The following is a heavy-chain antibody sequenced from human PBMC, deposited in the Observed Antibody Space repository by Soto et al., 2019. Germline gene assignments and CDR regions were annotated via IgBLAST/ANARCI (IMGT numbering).Heavy chain of an antibody. CDR3: ARGDQGIFGVVIRGNWFDP. V-gene: IGHV4-34*01. Sequence: SETLSRTVAVYCGSFIGYYWIWIRQPPGKGLEWIGEINHSGSTNYNPSLKSRVTISVDTSKNQFSLKLSSVTAADTAVYYCARGDQGIFGVVIRGNWFDPWGQGTLVTVSS. D-gene: IGHD3-3*01. CDR2: INHSGST. J-gene: IGHJ5*02. CDR1: CGSFIGYY.